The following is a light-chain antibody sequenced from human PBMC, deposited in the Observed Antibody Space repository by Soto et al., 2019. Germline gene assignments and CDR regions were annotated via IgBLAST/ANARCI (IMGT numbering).Light chain of an antibody. J-gene: IGKJ5*01. CDR3: QQRNYWQVT. CDR2: GAS. CDR1: QSVSSN. Sequence: EIVMTQSPATLSVSPGERATLSCRASQSVSSNLAWYQQKPGQAPRLLIYGASTRATGIPARFSGSGSGTEFTLTISSLEPEDFAIYYCQQRNYWQVTFGQGTRLEIK. V-gene: IGKV3-15*01.